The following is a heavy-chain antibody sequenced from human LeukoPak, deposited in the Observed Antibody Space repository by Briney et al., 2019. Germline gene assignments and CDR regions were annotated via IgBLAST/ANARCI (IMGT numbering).Heavy chain of an antibody. CDR1: GFTFSRYA. CDR2: ISSDGNNK. J-gene: IGHJ4*02. CDR3: ARDLGGYNYFDY. Sequence: GGSLRLSCAASGFTFSRYAMDWVRQAPGKGLECVAAISSDGNNKHYADSVKGRFTISRDNSKNTLYLQMDSLRAEDTAVYYCARDLGGYNYFDYWGQGTLVTVSS. V-gene: IGHV3-30-3*01. D-gene: IGHD5-18*01.